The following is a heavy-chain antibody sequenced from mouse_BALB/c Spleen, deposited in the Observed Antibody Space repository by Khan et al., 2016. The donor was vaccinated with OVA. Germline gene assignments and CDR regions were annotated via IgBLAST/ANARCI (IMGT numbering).Heavy chain of an antibody. CDR2: TNPTNGRT. J-gene: IGHJ2*01. D-gene: IGHD1-1*01. Sequence: QVQLQQSGAELVKAGASVKMSCKASGYTFTSYWMHWVKQRLGQGLEWFAETNPTNGRTYYNEKFKSKATLTVDKSSSTAYMLLSGPTFEDSAVYYSARIKKIVATYFDNSGEGTTLTVSS. CDR3: ARIKKIVATYFDN. CDR1: GYTFTSYW. V-gene: IGHV1S81*02.